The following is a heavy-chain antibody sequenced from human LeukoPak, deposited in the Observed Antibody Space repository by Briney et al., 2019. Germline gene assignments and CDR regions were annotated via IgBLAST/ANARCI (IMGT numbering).Heavy chain of an antibody. CDR3: ARGWTVSTADY. J-gene: IGHJ4*02. CDR2: ISSGDNT. D-gene: IGHD4-17*01. Sequence: ETLSLTCTVSGGSINSYYWSWVRQAPGKGLEWVSVISSGDNTYYADSVKGRFTISRDNSKNTLYLQMNSLRAEDTAVYYCARGWTVSTADYWGQGTLVTVSS. CDR1: GGSINSYY. V-gene: IGHV3-53*01.